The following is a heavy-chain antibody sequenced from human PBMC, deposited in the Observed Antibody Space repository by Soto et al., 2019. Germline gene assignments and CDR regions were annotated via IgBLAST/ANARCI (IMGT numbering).Heavy chain of an antibody. Sequence: EVQLLESGGGLVQPGGSLRLSCAASGFTFSSYAMNWVRQAPGKGLEWVSGISGSGDGTYYADSVKGQFTISRDNSKNTLYLQMNSLRDEDTAVYYCEKGPGYTTGWYIDYWGQGTLVTVSS. D-gene: IGHD6-19*01. CDR2: ISGSGDGT. V-gene: IGHV3-23*01. CDR3: EKGPGYTTGWYIDY. J-gene: IGHJ4*02. CDR1: GFTFSSYA.